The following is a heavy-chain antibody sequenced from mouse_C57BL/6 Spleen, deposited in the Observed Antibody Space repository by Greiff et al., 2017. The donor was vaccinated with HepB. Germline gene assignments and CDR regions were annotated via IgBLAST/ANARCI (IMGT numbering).Heavy chain of an antibody. CDR3: ARRDDYDGDYYAMDY. CDR2: ISSGGSYT. CDR1: GFTFSSYG. V-gene: IGHV5-6*01. D-gene: IGHD2-4*01. J-gene: IGHJ4*01. Sequence: EVHLVESGGDLVKPGGSLKLSCAASGFTFSSYGMSWVRQTPDKRLEWVATISSGGSYTYYPDSVKGRFTISRDNAKNTLYLQMSSLKSEDTAMYYCARRDDYDGDYYAMDYWGQGTSVTVSS.